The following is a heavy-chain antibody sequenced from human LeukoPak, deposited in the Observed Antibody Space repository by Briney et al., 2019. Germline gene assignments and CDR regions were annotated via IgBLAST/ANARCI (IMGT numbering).Heavy chain of an antibody. V-gene: IGHV4-4*02. CDR3: ARDERSGRLDY. CDR1: GDSASSSNW. Sequence: SGTLSLTCAVSGDSASSSNWWSWVRQPPGKGLEWFGEIYHSGSTNYNPSLKSRVTISVDKSKNQFSLKLSSVTAADTAEYYCARDERSGRLDYWGQGTLVTVSS. J-gene: IGHJ4*02. D-gene: IGHD3-10*01. CDR2: IYHSGST.